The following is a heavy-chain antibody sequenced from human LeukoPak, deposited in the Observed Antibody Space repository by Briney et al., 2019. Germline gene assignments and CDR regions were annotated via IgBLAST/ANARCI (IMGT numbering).Heavy chain of an antibody. CDR1: GFTFSSYS. CDR2: ISSSSSTI. V-gene: IGHV3-48*01. D-gene: IGHD6-19*01. Sequence: GGSLRLSCAASGFTFSSYSMNWVRQAPGKGLEWVSYISSSSSTIYYADSVKGRFIISRDNAKNSLYLQMNSLRAEDTAVYYCAKGIAVTGTRGPFDNWGQGTLVPVSS. CDR3: AKGIAVTGTRGPFDN. J-gene: IGHJ4*02.